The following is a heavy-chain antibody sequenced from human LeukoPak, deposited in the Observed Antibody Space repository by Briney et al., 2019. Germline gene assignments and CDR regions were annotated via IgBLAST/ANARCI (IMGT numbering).Heavy chain of an antibody. Sequence: SETLSLTCTVSGDSIRSGGFYWSWIRQHPEKGLEWIGYIYYDGSTDYNPSLKSRITISVDTSKNQFSLRLSSATAADTAVYYCAKENYPSSSWYGYGMDVWGQGTPVTVSS. CDR2: IYYDGST. J-gene: IGHJ6*02. CDR3: AKENYPSSSWYGYGMDV. CDR1: GDSIRSGGFY. D-gene: IGHD6-13*01. V-gene: IGHV4-31*03.